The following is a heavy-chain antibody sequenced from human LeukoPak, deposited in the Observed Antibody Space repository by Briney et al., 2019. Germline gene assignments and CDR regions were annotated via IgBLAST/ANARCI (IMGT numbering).Heavy chain of an antibody. D-gene: IGHD3-10*01. Sequence: GGSLRLSCAASGFTFSTYGMNWVRQAPGRGLEWVSYISTSSSAIDYADSVKGRFTISRDNAKNSLYLQMNSLRAEDTAVYYCARDLGVVRAAITPDYWGQGTLVTVSS. CDR3: ARDLGVVRAAITPDY. CDR2: ISTSSSAI. V-gene: IGHV3-48*01. J-gene: IGHJ4*02. CDR1: GFTFSTYG.